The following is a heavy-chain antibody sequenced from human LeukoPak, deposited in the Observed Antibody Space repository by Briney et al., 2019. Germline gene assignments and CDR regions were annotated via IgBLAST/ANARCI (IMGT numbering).Heavy chain of an antibody. D-gene: IGHD2-2*01. CDR1: GFTFSSYA. CDR2: ISYDGSNK. CDR3: ARDRSKVPAADHLFDP. J-gene: IGHJ5*02. Sequence: GGSLRLSCAASGFTFSSYAMHWVRQAPGKGLEWVAVISYDGSNKYYADSVKGRFTISRDNSKNTLYLQMNSRRAEDTAVYYCARDRSKVPAADHLFDPWGQGTLVTVSS. V-gene: IGHV3-30-3*01.